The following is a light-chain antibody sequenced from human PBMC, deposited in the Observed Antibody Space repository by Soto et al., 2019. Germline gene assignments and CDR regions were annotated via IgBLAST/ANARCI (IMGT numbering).Light chain of an antibody. CDR2: DVT. CDR3: SSYSSSTPLVV. Sequence: QSALTQPASVSGSPGQSITISCTGTSSDIGGYNYVSWYQQYPAKAPKLIIYDVTNRPSGVSYRFSGSKSGNTASLTISGLQAEDEADYHCSSYSSSTPLVVFGGGTKLIVL. J-gene: IGLJ2*01. CDR1: SSDIGGYNY. V-gene: IGLV2-14*03.